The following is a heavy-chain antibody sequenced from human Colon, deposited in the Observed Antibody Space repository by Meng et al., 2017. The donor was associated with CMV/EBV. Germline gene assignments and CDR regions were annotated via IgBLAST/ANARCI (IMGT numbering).Heavy chain of an antibody. CDR2: ISGSGSSS. CDR3: AKGAAYFDFWSLPD. Sequence: GGSLRLSCTASGFTFSDYWMTWVRRGPGKGLEWVAAISGSGSSSYYTDSVKGRFTISRDNSKNALFLQLDRLTADDTAVYFCAKGAAYFDFWSLPDWGQGTLVTVSS. CDR1: GFTFSDYW. J-gene: IGHJ4*02. V-gene: IGHV3-23*01. D-gene: IGHD3-3*01.